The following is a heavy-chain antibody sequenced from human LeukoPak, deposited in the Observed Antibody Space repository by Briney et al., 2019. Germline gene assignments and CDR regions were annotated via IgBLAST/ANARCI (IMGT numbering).Heavy chain of an antibody. Sequence: PGGSLRLSCAASGFTFSSYEMNWVRQAPGKGLEWVSYISSSGSTIYYADSVKGRFTISRDNAKNSLYLQMNSLRAEGTAVYYCARGRSRSDYWGQGTLVTVSS. D-gene: IGHD6-13*01. V-gene: IGHV3-48*03. J-gene: IGHJ4*02. CDR1: GFTFSSYE. CDR2: ISSSGSTI. CDR3: ARGRSRSDY.